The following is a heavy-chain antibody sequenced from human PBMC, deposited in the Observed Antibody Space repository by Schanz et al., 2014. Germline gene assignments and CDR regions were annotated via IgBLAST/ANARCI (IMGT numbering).Heavy chain of an antibody. Sequence: VQVVESGGGVVQPGRSLRLSCAASGFTFSNFAMHWVRQAPGKGLEWVAMTRYDGTNKYYADSVKGRFTISRDNSKNTLHLQMNSLRAEDTAVYYCAKNSADDFYFDSWGQGTLVTVSS. D-gene: IGHD2-21*01. J-gene: IGHJ4*02. CDR1: GFTFSNFA. CDR2: TRYDGTNK. V-gene: IGHV3-30*02. CDR3: AKNSADDFYFDS.